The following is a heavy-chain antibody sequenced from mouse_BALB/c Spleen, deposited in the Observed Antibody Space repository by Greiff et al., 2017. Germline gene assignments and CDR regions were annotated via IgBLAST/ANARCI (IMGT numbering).Heavy chain of an antibody. CDR1: GFTFSSFG. V-gene: IGHV5-17*02. CDR3: ARQRDYGTNYAMDY. CDR2: ISSGSSTI. D-gene: IGHD2-1*01. Sequence: DVMLVESGGGLVQPGGSRKLSCAASGFTFSSFGMHWVRQAPEKGLEWVAYISSGSSTIYYADTVKGRFTISRDNPKNTLFLQMTSLRSEDTAMYYCARQRDYGTNYAMDYWGQGTSVTVSS. J-gene: IGHJ4*01.